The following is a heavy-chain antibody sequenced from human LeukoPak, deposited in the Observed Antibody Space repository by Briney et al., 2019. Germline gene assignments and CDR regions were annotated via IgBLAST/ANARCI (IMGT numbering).Heavy chain of an antibody. Sequence: GPVKVSCKVFGYTLTELSMHWVRQAPGKGLEWMGGFDPEDGETIYAQKFQGRVTMTEDTSTDTAYMELSSLRSEDTAVYYCATGGVATDPLFDYWGQGTLVTVSS. CDR1: GYTLTELS. D-gene: IGHD5-12*01. J-gene: IGHJ4*02. CDR3: ATGGVATDPLFDY. V-gene: IGHV1-24*01. CDR2: FDPEDGET.